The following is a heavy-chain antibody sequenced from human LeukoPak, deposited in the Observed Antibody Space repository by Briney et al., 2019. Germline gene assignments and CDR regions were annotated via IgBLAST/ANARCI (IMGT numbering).Heavy chain of an antibody. V-gene: IGHV3-9*01. D-gene: IGHD2-2*02. Sequence: PGRSLRLSCAASGFIFDDYGMHWLRQAPGKGLEGVSGISWKSGRIDYAVSVKGRFTISRDNAKNSLYLQMNSLRVEDTALYYCARDLGSRPAAIGYCYYHIDVWGQETTVTVSS. CDR1: GFIFDDYG. CDR2: ISWKSGRI. J-gene: IGHJ6*02. CDR3: ARDLGSRPAAIGYCYYHIDV.